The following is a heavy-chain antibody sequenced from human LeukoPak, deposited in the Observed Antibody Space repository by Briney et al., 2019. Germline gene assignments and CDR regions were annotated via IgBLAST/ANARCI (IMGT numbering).Heavy chain of an antibody. V-gene: IGHV4-39*01. CDR2: IYYSGST. D-gene: IGHD3-3*01. J-gene: IGHJ1*01. CDR3: ARHPHTISGGCFQH. Sequence: SETLSLTCTVSGGSISSSSYYWGWIRQPPGKGLEWIGRIYYSGSTYYNPSLKSRVTISVDTSKNQFSLKLSSVTAADTAVYYCARHPHTISGGCFQHWGQGTLVTVSS. CDR1: GGSISSSSYY.